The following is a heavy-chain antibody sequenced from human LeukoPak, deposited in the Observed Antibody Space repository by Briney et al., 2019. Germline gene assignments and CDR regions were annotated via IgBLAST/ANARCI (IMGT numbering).Heavy chain of an antibody. J-gene: IGHJ3*02. CDR1: GFTFSTYS. V-gene: IGHV3-21*01. Sequence: GGSLRLSCAASGFTFSTYSMNWVRQAPGKGLEWVSSIGGSSSSIYCADSVKGRFTISRDNAKNSLYLQMNSLRAEDSAVYYCARELEEASDIWGQGTMVTVSS. CDR3: ARELEEASDI. CDR2: IGGSSSSI. D-gene: IGHD3-3*01.